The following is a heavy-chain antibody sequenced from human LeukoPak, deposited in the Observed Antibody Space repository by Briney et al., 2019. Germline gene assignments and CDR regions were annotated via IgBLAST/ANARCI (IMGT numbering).Heavy chain of an antibody. V-gene: IGHV3-7*04. CDR3: ARDLQWNALDS. CDR2: IEQNGAEQ. J-gene: IGHJ4*02. Sequence: GGSLRHSCSASGFNFSHYWMTWVRQAPGKGLEWVAHIEQNGAEQYYVDSVRGRFTISRVNAKNSLFLQMNSLRDEDTAVYYCARDLQWNALDSWGQGTLVTVSS. D-gene: IGHD6-19*01. CDR1: GFNFSHYW.